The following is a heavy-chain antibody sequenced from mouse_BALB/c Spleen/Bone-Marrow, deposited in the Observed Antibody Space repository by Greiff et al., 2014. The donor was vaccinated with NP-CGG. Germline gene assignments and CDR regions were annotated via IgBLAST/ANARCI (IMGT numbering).Heavy chain of an antibody. CDR3: TTLGRFAY. CDR2: INPSNGGT. Sequence: VKLMESGAELVKPGVSVKLSCKASGYTFTNYYMYWVKQRPGQDLEWIGEINPSNGGTNFNEKFKSKATLTVDKSSSTAYMQLSSLKSEDSAVYYCTTLGRFAYWGQGTLVTVSA. J-gene: IGHJ3*01. D-gene: IGHD4-1*01. CDR1: GYTFTNYY. V-gene: IGHV1S81*02.